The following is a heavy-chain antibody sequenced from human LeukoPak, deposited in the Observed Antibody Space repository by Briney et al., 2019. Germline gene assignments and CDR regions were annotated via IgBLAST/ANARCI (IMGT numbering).Heavy chain of an antibody. CDR1: GYSISSGYY. J-gene: IGHJ4*02. V-gene: IGHV4-38-2*02. Sequence: SETLSLTCTVSGYSISSGYYWGWIRQPPGKGLEWIGSIYHSGSTYYNPSVKSRVTISVDTSKNQFSLKLSSVTAADTAVYYCARGSIQLQEWGQGTLVTVSS. CDR3: ARGSIQLQE. CDR2: IYHSGST. D-gene: IGHD5-18*01.